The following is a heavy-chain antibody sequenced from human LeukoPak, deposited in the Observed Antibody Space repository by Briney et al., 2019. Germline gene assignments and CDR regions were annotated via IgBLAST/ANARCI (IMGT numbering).Heavy chain of an antibody. CDR1: GGSISSSSYY. CDR3: ARQRRYFDWLLSPPDY. CDR2: IYYSGST. D-gene: IGHD3-9*01. J-gene: IGHJ4*02. V-gene: IGHV4-39*01. Sequence: PSETLSLTCTVSGGSISSSSYYWGWIRQPPGKGLEWIGSIYYSGSTYYNPSLKSRVTISVDTSKNQFSLKLSSVTAADTAVYYCARQRRYFDWLLSPPDYWGQGTLVTVSS.